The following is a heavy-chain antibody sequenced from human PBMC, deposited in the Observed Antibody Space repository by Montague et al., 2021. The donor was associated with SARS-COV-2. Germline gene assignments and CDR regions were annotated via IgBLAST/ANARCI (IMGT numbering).Heavy chain of an antibody. J-gene: IGHJ5*01. CDR3: ASQDAWAYCGDECYRGWFDS. V-gene: IGHV4-59*01. D-gene: IGHD2-21*01. CDR2: IFYNGST. CDR1: FGSISTYY. Sequence: SETLSLTCTVSFGSISTYYWSWIRQPPGKGLEWIGFIFYNGSTKYNPSLKRRVSISLDTSKNQFSLKLSSVTAADTAVYYCASQDAWAYCGDECYRGWFDSWGQGTLVTVS.